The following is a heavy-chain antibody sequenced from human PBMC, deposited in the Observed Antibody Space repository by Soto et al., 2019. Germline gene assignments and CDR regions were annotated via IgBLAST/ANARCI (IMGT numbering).Heavy chain of an antibody. V-gene: IGHV1-69*02. CDR2: IIPILGLA. CDR3: ARGIVGVVAATYPHDWCDP. CDR1: GGTFSSYT. Sequence: QVQLVQSGAEVKKPGSSVKVSCKASGGTFSSYTISWVRQAPGPGLESMGMIIPILGLANSAQKFQGRVTITADKYTSTAYMELTSLRSEDTAVYYSARGIVGVVAATYPHDWCDPWGQGTLVTVSS. J-gene: IGHJ5*02. D-gene: IGHD2-15*01.